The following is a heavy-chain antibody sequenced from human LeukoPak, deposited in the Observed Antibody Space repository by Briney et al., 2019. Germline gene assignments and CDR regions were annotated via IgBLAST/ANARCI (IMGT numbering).Heavy chain of an antibody. J-gene: IGHJ4*02. D-gene: IGHD3-10*01. CDR2: TYYSGST. V-gene: IGHV4-59*01. Sequence: PSETLSLTCTVSGGSISSYYWSWIRQPPGKGLEWIGYTYYSGSTNYNPSLKSRVTISVDTSKNQFSLKLSSVTAADTAVYYCAREEFRWFGESGGIVYWGQGTLVTVSS. CDR3: AREEFRWFGESGGIVY. CDR1: GGSISSYY.